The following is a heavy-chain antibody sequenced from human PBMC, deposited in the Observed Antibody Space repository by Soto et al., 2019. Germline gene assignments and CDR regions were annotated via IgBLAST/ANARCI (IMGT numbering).Heavy chain of an antibody. V-gene: IGHV3-33*01. J-gene: IGHJ4*02. CDR1: GFTFRNHG. CDR2: IWHDGSKK. CDR3: VRDEGGDELLRQ. D-gene: IGHD1-7*01. Sequence: QVQLVESGGGVVQPGRSLRLSFETSGFTFRNHGMHWVRQAPGKGLEWVAVIWHDGSKKFYADSVKGRFTVSIDECTNTLYLEINSLRADDTDVYYCVRDEGGDELLRQWGQGTLVIVSS.